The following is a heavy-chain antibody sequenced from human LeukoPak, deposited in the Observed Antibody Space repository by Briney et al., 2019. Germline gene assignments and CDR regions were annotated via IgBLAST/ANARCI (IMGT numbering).Heavy chain of an antibody. Sequence: ASVKVSRKASGYTFTGYYMHWVRQAPGQGLEWMGWINPNSGGTNYAQKFQGRVTMTRDTSINTAYMELSRLRSDDTAVYYCARAITYYDILTGYLDYWGQGTLVTVSS. CDR2: INPNSGGT. CDR3: ARAITYYDILTGYLDY. D-gene: IGHD3-9*01. J-gene: IGHJ4*02. V-gene: IGHV1-2*02. CDR1: GYTFTGYY.